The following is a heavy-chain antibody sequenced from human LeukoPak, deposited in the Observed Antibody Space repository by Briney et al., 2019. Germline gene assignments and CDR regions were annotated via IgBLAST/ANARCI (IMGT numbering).Heavy chain of an antibody. CDR1: GGSISSYY. J-gene: IGHJ2*01. V-gene: IGHV4-59*12. Sequence: SETLSLTCTVSGGSISSYYWSWIRQPPGKGLEWIGYIYYSGSTNYNPSLKSRVTISVDTSKNQFSLKLSSVTAADTAVYYCAARDPRGWYFDLWGRGTLVTVSS. CDR2: IYYSGST. D-gene: IGHD2-21*02. CDR3: AARDPRGWYFDL.